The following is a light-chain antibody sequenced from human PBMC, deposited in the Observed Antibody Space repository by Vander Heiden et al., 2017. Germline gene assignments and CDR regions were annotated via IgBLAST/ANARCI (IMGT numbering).Light chain of an antibody. V-gene: IGLV1-44*01. CDR2: SSD. Sequence: QSVLTQPPSTSGTPAQRVTISCSGSRSNIGSNTLNWYQQLPGTAPKLLIYSSDQRPSGVPDGFSGSKSGTSAALAISGLQSEDEAHYYCAAWDDSMNGVVFGGGTKLTVL. J-gene: IGLJ2*01. CDR1: RSNIGSNT. CDR3: AAWDDSMNGVV.